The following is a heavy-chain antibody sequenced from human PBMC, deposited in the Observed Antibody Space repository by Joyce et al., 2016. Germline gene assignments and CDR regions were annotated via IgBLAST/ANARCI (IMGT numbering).Heavy chain of an antibody. CDR1: GFTFSKYG. CDR2: ISSNSTIK. D-gene: IGHD6-19*01. J-gene: IGHJ4*02. CDR3: ARDGCSSGGDY. Sequence: EVQLVESGGGLVQPGGSLRLSCAASGFTFSKYGINWVRQAPGKGLEWVSYISSNSTIKQYADSVKGRFTISRDSAKNSLYLQMNSLRVEDTAVYYCARDGCSSGGDYWGQGTLVTVSS. V-gene: IGHV3-48*01.